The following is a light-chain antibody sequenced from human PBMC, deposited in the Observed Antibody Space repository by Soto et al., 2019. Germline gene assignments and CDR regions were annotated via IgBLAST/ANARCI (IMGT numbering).Light chain of an antibody. CDR3: SSYTSSSTYV. V-gene: IGLV2-14*01. Sequence: QSALTQPASVSGSPGQSITISCTGTSSDVGGYNDVSWSQQHPGKAPQLMIYEVSKRPSGVSNRFSGSKSGNTASLTISGLQAEDEADYYCSSYTSSSTYVFGTGTKVTVL. CDR1: SSDVGGYND. J-gene: IGLJ1*01. CDR2: EVS.